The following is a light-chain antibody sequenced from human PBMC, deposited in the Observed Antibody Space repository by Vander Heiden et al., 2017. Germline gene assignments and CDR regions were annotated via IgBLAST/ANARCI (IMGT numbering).Light chain of an antibody. V-gene: IGLV6-57*02. CDR3: QSYDSSNHVV. J-gene: IGLJ2*01. CDR2: EDN. Sequence: NFMLTQPHSVSESPGKTVTISCTGSSGSIASNYVQWYQQRPGSAPTTVIYEDNQRPSGVPDRFSGSIDSSSNSASLTISGLKTEDEADYYCQSYDSSNHVVFSGGTKLTVL. CDR1: SGSIASNY.